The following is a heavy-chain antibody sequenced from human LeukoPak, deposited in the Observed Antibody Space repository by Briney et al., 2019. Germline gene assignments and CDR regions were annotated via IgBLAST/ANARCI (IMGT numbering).Heavy chain of an antibody. Sequence: GGSLRLSCAASGFTFSNYAMTWVRQAPGKGLEWLSIISGSGDSVKGQFTISRDNSKNTLYLEMDGLRVEDTAVYYCARIPQAAIYTVPNFDYWGQGTLVTVS. J-gene: IGHJ4*02. D-gene: IGHD3-16*01. CDR3: ARIPQAAIYTVPNFDY. CDR2: ISGSG. V-gene: IGHV3-23*01. CDR1: GFTFSNYA.